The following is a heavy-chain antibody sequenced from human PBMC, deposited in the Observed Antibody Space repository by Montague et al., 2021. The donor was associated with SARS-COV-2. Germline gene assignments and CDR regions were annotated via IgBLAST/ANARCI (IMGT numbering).Heavy chain of an antibody. CDR3: TRDYRSVVGDGLDI. CDR1: GFTFSYYD. Sequence: SQRLSCAASGFTFSYYDMNWVRQAPGEGPEWISYISTSAYTTSYAGSVKGRFTISRDNGKNSLYLQMNSLRVEDTAVYYCTRDYRSVVGDGLDIWGQGTKVTVSS. CDR2: ISTSAYTT. J-gene: IGHJ3*02. V-gene: IGHV3-48*03. D-gene: IGHD3-16*02.